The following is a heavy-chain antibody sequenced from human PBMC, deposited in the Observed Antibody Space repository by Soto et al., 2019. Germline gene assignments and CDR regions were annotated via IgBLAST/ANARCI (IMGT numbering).Heavy chain of an antibody. J-gene: IGHJ4*02. CDR3: AREDNWNYVLDY. D-gene: IGHD1-7*01. CDR1: GVTFSSYA. CDR2: ISSNGGST. V-gene: IGHV3-64*01. Sequence: PGGSLRLSCAASGVTFSSYAMHWVRQAPGKGLEYVSAISSNGGSTYYANSVKGRFTISRDNSKNTLYLQMGSLRAEDMAVYYCAREDNWNYVLDYWGQGTLVTVSS.